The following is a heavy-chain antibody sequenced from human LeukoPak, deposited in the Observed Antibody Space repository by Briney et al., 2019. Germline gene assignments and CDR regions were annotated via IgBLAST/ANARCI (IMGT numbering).Heavy chain of an antibody. CDR3: ARDPVRGYYYDSSGYYSY. D-gene: IGHD3-22*01. J-gene: IGHJ4*02. CDR1: GYTFTGYY. V-gene: IGHV1-2*02. CDR2: INPNSGGT. Sequence: ASVKVSCKASGYTFTGYYMHWVRQAPGQGLEWMGWINPNSGGTNYAQKFQGRVTMTRDTSISTAYMELSRLRSDDTAVYYCARDPVRGYYYDSSGYYSYWGQGTLVTVSS.